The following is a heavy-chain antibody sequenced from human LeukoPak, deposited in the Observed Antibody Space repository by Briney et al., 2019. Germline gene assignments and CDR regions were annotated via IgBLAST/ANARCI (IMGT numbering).Heavy chain of an antibody. J-gene: IGHJ3*02. Sequence: ASVKVSCKASGYTFTSYYMHWVRQAPGQGLEWMGWINPNSGGTNYAQKFQGRVTMTRDTSISTAYMELSRLRSDDTAVYYCAQAVGPTQAFDIWGQGTMVTVSS. D-gene: IGHD4-23*01. CDR2: INPNSGGT. V-gene: IGHV1-2*02. CDR1: GYTFTSYY. CDR3: AQAVGPTQAFDI.